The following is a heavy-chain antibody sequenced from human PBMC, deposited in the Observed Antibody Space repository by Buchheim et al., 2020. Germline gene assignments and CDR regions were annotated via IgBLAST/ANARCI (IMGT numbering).Heavy chain of an antibody. D-gene: IGHD1-26*01. CDR2: ISYDGSNK. Sequence: QVQLVESGGGVVQPGRSLRLSCAASGFTFSSYGMHWVRQAPGKGLEWVAVISYDGSNKYYADSVKGRFTISRDNSKNTLYLQMNSLKTEDTAVYYCTTQVSGNTWDYWGQGTL. J-gene: IGHJ4*02. CDR1: GFTFSSYG. V-gene: IGHV3-33*05. CDR3: TTQVSGNTWDY.